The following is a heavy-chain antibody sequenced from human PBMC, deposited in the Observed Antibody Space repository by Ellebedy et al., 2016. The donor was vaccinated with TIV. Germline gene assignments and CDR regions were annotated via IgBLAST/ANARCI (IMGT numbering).Heavy chain of an antibody. CDR1: GYTFTSYY. J-gene: IGHJ4*02. D-gene: IGHD6-6*01. CDR2: INPSGGST. Sequence: ASVKVSXXASGYTFTSYYMHWVRQAPGQGLEWMGKINPSGGSTSYAQKFQGRVTMTRDTSTNTVYMELSSLRSEDTAVYYCARGIAARPGGYWGQGTLVTVSS. V-gene: IGHV1-46*01. CDR3: ARGIAARPGGY.